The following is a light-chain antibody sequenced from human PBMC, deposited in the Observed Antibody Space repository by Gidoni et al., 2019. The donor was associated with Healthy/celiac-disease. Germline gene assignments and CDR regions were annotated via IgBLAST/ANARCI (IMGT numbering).Light chain of an antibody. V-gene: IGLV3-1*01. CDR1: KLGDKY. Sequence: SYELTQPPSVYVSPGQTASITCSGDKLGDKYACWYQQKPGQSPVLVIYQDRKRPSGIPERFSGSSSGNTATLTISGTQAMDEADYYCQAWDSSSVVFGGGTKLTVL. CDR3: QAWDSSSVV. J-gene: IGLJ2*01. CDR2: QDR.